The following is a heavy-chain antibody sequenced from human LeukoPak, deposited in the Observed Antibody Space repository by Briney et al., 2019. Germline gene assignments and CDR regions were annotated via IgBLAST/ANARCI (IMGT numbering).Heavy chain of an antibody. CDR1: GYTFSDHD. J-gene: IGHJ5*02. V-gene: IGHV1-8*01. D-gene: IGHD3-10*01. CDR2: MNPISGST. CDR3: ARVKRFPTVWFDP. Sequence: ASVKVSCKASGYTFSDHDINWVRLAAGQGLEWMGWMNPISGSTGYAQKFRDRIIMTRDTSITTAFMELTSLTSDDTAIYYCARVKRFPTVWFDPWGQGTLVSVSS.